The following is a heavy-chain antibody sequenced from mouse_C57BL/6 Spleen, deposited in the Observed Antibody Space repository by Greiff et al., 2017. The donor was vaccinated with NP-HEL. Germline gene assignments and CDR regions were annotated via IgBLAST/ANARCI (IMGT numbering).Heavy chain of an antibody. CDR3: ARWYYAYGAMDY. V-gene: IGHV1-50*01. CDR1: GYTFTSYW. D-gene: IGHD1-2*01. Sequence: QVQLQQPGAELVKPGASVKLSCKASGYTFTSYWMQWVKQRPGQGLEWIGEIDPSDSYTNYNQKFKGKATLTVDTSSSTAYMQLSSLTSEDSAVYYCARWYYAYGAMDYWGQGTSVTVSS. CDR2: IDPSDSYT. J-gene: IGHJ4*01.